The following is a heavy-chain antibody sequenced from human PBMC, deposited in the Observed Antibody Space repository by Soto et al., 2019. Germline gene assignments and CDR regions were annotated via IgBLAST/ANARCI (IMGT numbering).Heavy chain of an antibody. CDR1: GYTFTSYT. J-gene: IGHJ5*02. CDR2: INAGNGNT. CDR3: ARDRRLRMNWFDP. V-gene: IGHV1-3*01. Sequence: ASVKVSCKASGYTFTSYTMHWVRQAPGPRLEWMGWINAGNGNTKYSQKFQGRVTITRDASASTAYMELSSLRSEDTAVYYCARDRRLRMNWFDPWGQGTLVTVSS. D-gene: IGHD4-17*01.